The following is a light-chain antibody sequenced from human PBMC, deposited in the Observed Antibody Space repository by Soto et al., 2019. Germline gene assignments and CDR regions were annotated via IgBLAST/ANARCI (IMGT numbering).Light chain of an antibody. J-gene: IGLJ2*01. Sequence: QSALTQPASVSGSPGQSITISCTGTSSDVGGYNYVSWYQQHPGKAPKLMIYDVSNRPSGVSNRFSGSKSGNKASLTISGLQAEDEADYYCSSYTSSSTPVVFGGGTQLTVL. V-gene: IGLV2-14*01. CDR2: DVS. CDR1: SSDVGGYNY. CDR3: SSYTSSSTPVV.